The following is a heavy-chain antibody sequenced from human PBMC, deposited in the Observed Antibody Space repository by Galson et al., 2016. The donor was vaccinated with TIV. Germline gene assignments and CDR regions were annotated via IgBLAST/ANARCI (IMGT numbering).Heavy chain of an antibody. CDR1: GYSISSGYY. CDR2: IYHDGST. V-gene: IGHV4-38-2*01. CDR3: ARTVGDDAFDF. D-gene: IGHD3-16*01. Sequence: LSLTCAVSGYSISSGYYWGWIRQPPGKGLEWIGTIYHDGSTYYSPSLKSRVTMSVDTSNNHFPLNLSAVTAADTALYYCARTVGDDAFDFWGQGTLVSVSS. J-gene: IGHJ3*01.